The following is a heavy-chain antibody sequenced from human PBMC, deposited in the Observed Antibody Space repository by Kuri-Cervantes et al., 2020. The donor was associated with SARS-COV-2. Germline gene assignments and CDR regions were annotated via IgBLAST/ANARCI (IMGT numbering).Heavy chain of an antibody. CDR2: IYYSGST. Sequence: LRLSCTVSGGSISSGDYYWSWIRQPPRKGLEWIGYIYYSGSTYYNPSLKSRVTISVDTSKNQFSLKLSSVTAADTAVYYCARHELGIWFGELFHDAFDIWGQGTMVTVSS. D-gene: IGHD3-10*01. CDR1: GGSISSGDYY. J-gene: IGHJ3*02. V-gene: IGHV4-30-4*08. CDR3: ARHELGIWFGELFHDAFDI.